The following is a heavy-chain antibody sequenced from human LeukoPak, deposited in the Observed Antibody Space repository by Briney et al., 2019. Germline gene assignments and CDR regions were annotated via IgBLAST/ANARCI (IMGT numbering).Heavy chain of an antibody. CDR3: AAVIDY. CDR1: GFTFSDYE. J-gene: IGHJ4*02. V-gene: IGHV3-48*03. CDR2: ISNSGSTQ. Sequence: GGSLRLSCAASGFTFSDYEMNWIRQAPGKGLEWISYISNSGSTQYYADSVKGRFTISRDNAKNSVYLQLNSLRAEDTALYYCAAVIDYWGRGTLVTVSS.